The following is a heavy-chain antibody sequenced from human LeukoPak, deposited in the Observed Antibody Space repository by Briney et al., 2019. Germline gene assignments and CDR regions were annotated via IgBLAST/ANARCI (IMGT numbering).Heavy chain of an antibody. CDR1: GVSISSYY. CDR2: IYYTGDT. CDR3: TRHPRIIAGNPYFDY. Sequence: PTETLSLTCTVSGVSISSYYWNWIRQAPGKGLEWIGYIYYTGDTKFNPSLKSRVTISLDTSKNQFSLKLTSVTAADTAVYYCTRHPRIIAGNPYFDYWGQGTVLTISS. J-gene: IGHJ4*02. D-gene: IGHD6-13*01. V-gene: IGHV4-59*08.